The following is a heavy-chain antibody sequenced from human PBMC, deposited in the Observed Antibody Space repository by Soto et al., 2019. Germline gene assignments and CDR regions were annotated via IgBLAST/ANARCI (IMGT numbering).Heavy chain of an antibody. CDR2: IYYSGNT. Sequence: QVQLQESGPGLVKPSETLSLTCTVSGGSISSYYWSRVRQPPGKGLEWIGYIYYSGNTNYNSSLRSRVTISLDSFKNQYSLKLSSVTAADPAVYYCARRQSTWHYWGQGTLVTVSS. V-gene: IGHV4-59*08. J-gene: IGHJ4*02. CDR3: ARRQSTWHY. CDR1: GGSISSYY.